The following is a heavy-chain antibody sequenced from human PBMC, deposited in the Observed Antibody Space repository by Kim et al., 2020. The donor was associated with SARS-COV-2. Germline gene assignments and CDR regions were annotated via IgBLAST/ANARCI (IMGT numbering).Heavy chain of an antibody. CDR1: GFTVSSNY. CDR3: ARSPLGVVSVPYYGMDV. V-gene: IGHV3-53*01. Sequence: GGSLRLSCAASGFTVSSNYMSWVRQAPGKGLEWVSVIYSGGSTYYADSVKGRFTISRDNSKNTLYLQMNSLRAEDTAVYYCARSPLGVVSVPYYGMDVWGQGTTVTVSS. J-gene: IGHJ6*02. D-gene: IGHD2-2*01. CDR2: IYSGGST.